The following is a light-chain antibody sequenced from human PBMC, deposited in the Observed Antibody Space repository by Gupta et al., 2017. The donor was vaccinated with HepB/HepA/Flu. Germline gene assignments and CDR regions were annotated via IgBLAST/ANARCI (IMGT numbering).Light chain of an antibody. V-gene: IGLV2-8*01. CDR1: SGNVDGYKY. CDR3: CSYAGSNKV. J-gene: IGLJ3*02. CDR2: EVN. Sequence: QSALAPPPSASRSPWQAVPLSFPGTSGNVDGYKYVFWYQQHPGRAPKLIIYEVNKRPSGVPDRFSGSKSGNTASLTVSGLQAEDEAEYYCCSYAGSNKVFGGGTKLTVL.